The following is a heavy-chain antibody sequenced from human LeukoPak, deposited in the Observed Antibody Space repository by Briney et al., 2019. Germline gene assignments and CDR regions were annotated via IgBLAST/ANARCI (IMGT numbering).Heavy chain of an antibody. V-gene: IGHV1-69*04. CDR2: IIPILGIA. J-gene: IGHJ6*02. CDR1: GGTFSSYA. Sequence: SVKVSCKASGGTFSSYAISWVRQAPGQGLEWMGRIIPILGIANYAQKFQGRVTITADKSTSTAYMELSSLRSEDTAVYYCASEVWVVVPAAPGYYYGMDVWGQGTTVTVSS. D-gene: IGHD2-2*01. CDR3: ASEVWVVVPAAPGYYYGMDV.